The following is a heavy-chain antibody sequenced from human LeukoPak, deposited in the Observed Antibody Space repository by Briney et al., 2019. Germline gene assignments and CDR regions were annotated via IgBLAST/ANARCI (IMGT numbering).Heavy chain of an antibody. CDR1: GFTFSTYS. D-gene: IGHD4-17*01. V-gene: IGHV3-23*01. CDR3: ASYFHYGDYASLWY. J-gene: IGHJ4*02. CDR2: ISENGEST. Sequence: GGSLRLSCAASGFTFSTYSMSWVRQAPGKGLEWVSSISENGESTYYADSVKGRFTISRDNSRNTLYLQMNSLRAEDTAVYYCASYFHYGDYASLWYWGQGTLVTVSS.